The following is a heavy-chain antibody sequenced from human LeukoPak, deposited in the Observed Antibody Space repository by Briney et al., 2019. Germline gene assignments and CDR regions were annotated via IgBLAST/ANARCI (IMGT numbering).Heavy chain of an antibody. Sequence: GRSLRLSCAASGFTFSSYDMHWVRQAPGKGLEWVAVISYDGSNKYYADSVKGRFTISRDNSKNTLYLQMNSLRAEDTAVYYCAANGPGKSRYFDYWGQGTLVTVSS. D-gene: IGHD1-1*01. CDR3: AANGPGKSRYFDY. CDR1: GFTFSSYD. V-gene: IGHV3-30*03. J-gene: IGHJ4*02. CDR2: ISYDGSNK.